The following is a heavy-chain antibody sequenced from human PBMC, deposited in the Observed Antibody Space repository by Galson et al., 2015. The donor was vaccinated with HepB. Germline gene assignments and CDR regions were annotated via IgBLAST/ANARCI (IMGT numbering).Heavy chain of an antibody. V-gene: IGHV4-31*03. Sequence: TLSLTCTVSGGSISSGGYYWNWIRQHPGEGLEWIGCIYSSGGAYYNPSLKSRVTISVDTSKNQFSLKLSSVTAADTAVYYCARGSRLPNYFGSGSFYSPFDYWGQGTLVTVSS. D-gene: IGHD3-10*01. CDR3: ARGSRLPNYFGSGSFYSPFDY. J-gene: IGHJ4*02. CDR2: IYSSGGA. CDR1: GGSISSGGYY.